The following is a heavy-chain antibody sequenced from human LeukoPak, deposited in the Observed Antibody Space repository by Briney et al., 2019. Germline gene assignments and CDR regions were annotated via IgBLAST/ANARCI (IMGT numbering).Heavy chain of an antibody. J-gene: IGHJ4*02. V-gene: IGHV3-30*02. D-gene: IGHD6-13*01. CDR1: GFTFSDYG. CDR3: AKDRYSTSSTFTINPFDY. Sequence: PGGSLRLSCAASGFTFSDYGMHWVRQAPGKGLEWVAFIRFDGRDKYYADSVKGRFTISRDNSENTVDLQMNSLRIEDTAVYYCAKDRYSTSSTFTINPFDYWGQGILVTVSS. CDR2: IRFDGRDK.